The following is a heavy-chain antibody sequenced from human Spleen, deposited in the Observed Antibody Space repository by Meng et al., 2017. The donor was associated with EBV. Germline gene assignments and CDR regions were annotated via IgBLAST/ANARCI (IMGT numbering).Heavy chain of an antibody. D-gene: IGHD6-13*01. CDR2: IYHSGST. J-gene: IGHJ4*02. V-gene: IGHV4-4*02. CDR1: GGSSSRGHW. CDR3: ARGRFTIAEPTAFDY. Sequence: VQHRELGLELVQSWGTLSLTCTVSGGSSSRGHWWTWVRQPPGKGLEWIGEIYHSGSTTYNPSLKSRVTISIPKSKNQFSLKLTSVTAADTAVYFCARGRFTIAEPTAFDYWGQGALVTVSS.